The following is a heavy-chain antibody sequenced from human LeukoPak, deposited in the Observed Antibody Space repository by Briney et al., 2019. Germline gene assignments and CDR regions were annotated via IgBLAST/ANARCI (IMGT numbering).Heavy chain of an antibody. Sequence: GGSLRLSCAASGFTFSHYGMHWVRQAPGKGLEWVAFTRYDESLKYYADSAKGRFTISRDNSKNTLYLQMNSLRAEDTAVYYCAPSLVGTGYYYEYWGQGTLVTVSS. CDR3: APSLVGTGYYYEY. J-gene: IGHJ4*02. D-gene: IGHD3/OR15-3a*01. CDR1: GFTFSHYG. CDR2: TRYDESLK. V-gene: IGHV3-30*02.